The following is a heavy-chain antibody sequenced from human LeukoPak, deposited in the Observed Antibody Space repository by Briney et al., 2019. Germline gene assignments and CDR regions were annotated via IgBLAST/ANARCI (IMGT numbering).Heavy chain of an antibody. CDR2: ISGSGGST. CDR1: GFTFSSYA. Sequence: AGGSLRLSCAASGFTFSSYAMNWVRQAPGKGLEWVSAISGSGGSTYYADSVKGRFTISRDNSKNTLYLQMNSLRAEDTAVYYCANLAAAGTRSDYWGQGTLVTVSS. J-gene: IGHJ4*02. V-gene: IGHV3-23*01. CDR3: ANLAAAGTRSDY. D-gene: IGHD6-13*01.